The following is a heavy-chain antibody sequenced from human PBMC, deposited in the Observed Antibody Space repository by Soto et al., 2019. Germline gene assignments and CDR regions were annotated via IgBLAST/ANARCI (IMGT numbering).Heavy chain of an antibody. J-gene: IGHJ6*02. V-gene: IGHV1-2*04. CDR2: ISPSSGAT. Sequence: ASVKVSCKASGYTFTDSYIHWVRQAPGQGLEWMGWISPSSGATQYAQKFQGWVTVTRDTSTSTVYLDVCRLKSDGSAVYYCARELYDNGPSGLDVWGQGTSVTVSS. D-gene: IGHD3-22*01. CDR3: ARELYDNGPSGLDV. CDR1: GYTFTDSY.